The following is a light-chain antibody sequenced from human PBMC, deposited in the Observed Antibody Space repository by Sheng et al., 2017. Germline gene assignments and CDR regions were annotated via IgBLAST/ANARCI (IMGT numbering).Light chain of an antibody. V-gene: IGLV2-11*01. CDR2: MSV. Sequence: QSALTQPRSVSGSPGQSVTISCTGTSSDVVLISMSPGTSSTQAKAPNSSFMMSVSGPQGSPIASLAPSLATTASLTISGLQADDEADYYCYSYGGTYVVFGGGTKLTVL. J-gene: IGLJ2*01. CDR3: YSYGGTYVV. CDR1: SSDVVLIS.